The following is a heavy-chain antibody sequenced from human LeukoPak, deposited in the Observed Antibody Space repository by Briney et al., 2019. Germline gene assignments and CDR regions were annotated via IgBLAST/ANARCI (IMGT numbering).Heavy chain of an antibody. V-gene: IGHV3-23*01. J-gene: IGHJ4*02. CDR2: ISGNAGST. D-gene: IGHD5-18*01. Sequence: GGSLRLSCAASGFTLSSYAMSWVRQAPGKGLEWVSLISGNAGSTYYADSVKGRFTISRDNSKNTLYLQMNSLRAEDTAVYYCAKEKLWLLFDYWGQGTLVTVSS. CDR1: GFTLSSYA. CDR3: AKEKLWLLFDY.